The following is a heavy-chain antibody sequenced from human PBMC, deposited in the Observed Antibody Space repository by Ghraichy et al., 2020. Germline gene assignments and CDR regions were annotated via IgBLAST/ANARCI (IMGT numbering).Heavy chain of an antibody. J-gene: IGHJ4*02. D-gene: IGHD3-16*01. Sequence: GGSLRLSCAASGFTFSSYSMNWVRQASGKGLEWVSSISSSSSYIYYADSVKGRFTISRDNAKNSLYLQMNSLRAEDTAVYYCAPQWGGGAPFDYWGQGTLVTVSS. CDR3: APQWGGGAPFDY. V-gene: IGHV3-21*01. CDR2: ISSSSSYI. CDR1: GFTFSSYS.